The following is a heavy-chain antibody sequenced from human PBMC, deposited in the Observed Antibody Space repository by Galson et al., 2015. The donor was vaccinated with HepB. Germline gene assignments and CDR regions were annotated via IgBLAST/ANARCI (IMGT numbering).Heavy chain of an antibody. CDR3: TRDFAEMATDY. CDR2: ISRSSIVI. CDR1: GFTFSDYR. Sequence: SLRLSCAVSGFTFSDYRMNWVRQAPGKGLEWISYISRSSIVIYYADFVKGRFTISRDNAKNLLYQQMNSLTDEDTAVYYCTRDFAEMATDYWGQGTMVTVSS. V-gene: IGHV3-48*02. J-gene: IGHJ4*02. D-gene: IGHD5-24*01.